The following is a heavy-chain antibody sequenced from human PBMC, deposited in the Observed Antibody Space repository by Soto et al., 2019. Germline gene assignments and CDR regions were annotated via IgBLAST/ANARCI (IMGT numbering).Heavy chain of an antibody. CDR2: INHSGST. V-gene: IGHV4-34*01. Sequence: SETLSLTCAVYGGSFSGYYWSWIRQPPGKGLEWIGEINHSGSTNYNPSLKSRVTISVDTSKNQFSLKLSSVTAADTAVYYCASRAGEADCGGECYNGYCFDYWGQGTLVTVSS. D-gene: IGHD2-21*01. CDR3: ASRAGEADCGGECYNGYCFDY. CDR1: GGSFSGYY. J-gene: IGHJ4*02.